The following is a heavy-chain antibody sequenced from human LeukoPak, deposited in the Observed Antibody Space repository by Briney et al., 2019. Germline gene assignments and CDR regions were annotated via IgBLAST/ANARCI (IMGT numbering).Heavy chain of an antibody. V-gene: IGHV3-7*01. CDR2: IKQDGSEK. D-gene: IGHD3-22*01. CDR3: ARDGLPEAYYYDSIGAELDY. J-gene: IGHJ4*02. CDR1: GFTFSSYW. Sequence: GGSLRLSSAASGFTFSSYWMSWVRQAPGKGLEWVANIKQDGSEKYYVDSVKGRFTISRDNAKNSLYLQMNSLRAEDTAVYYCARDGLPEAYYYDSIGAELDYWGQGTLVTVSS.